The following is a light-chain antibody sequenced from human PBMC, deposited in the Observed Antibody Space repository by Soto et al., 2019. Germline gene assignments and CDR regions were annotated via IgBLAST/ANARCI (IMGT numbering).Light chain of an antibody. CDR1: QSISSY. Sequence: SCQSASVLDRFTSTYRARQSISSYLNWYHQKPGKDPKLLIYAASSLQSGVPSRLSGSGSGTDLTLPISSMQHEDFATYYCQQRYSNPPLTFGQGTRLEIK. V-gene: IGKV1-39*01. J-gene: IGKJ5*01. CDR3: QQRYSNPPLT. CDR2: AAS.